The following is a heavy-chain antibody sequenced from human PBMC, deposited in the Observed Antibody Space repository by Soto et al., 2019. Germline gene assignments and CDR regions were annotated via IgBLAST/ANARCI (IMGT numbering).Heavy chain of an antibody. Sequence: QVHLVQSGAEVKKPGASVKVSCKASGYTFTSYGITWVRQAPGQGLEWMGWISAHNGNTDYAQKLQGRGIVTRDTATSTAYMELRSLISDDTAVYYFARGRYGDYWGQGALVTVSS. V-gene: IGHV1-18*01. D-gene: IGHD1-1*01. CDR3: ARGRYGDY. J-gene: IGHJ4*02. CDR1: GYTFTSYG. CDR2: ISAHNGNT.